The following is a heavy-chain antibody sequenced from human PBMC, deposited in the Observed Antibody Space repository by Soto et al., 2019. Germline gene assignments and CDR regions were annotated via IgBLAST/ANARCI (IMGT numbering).Heavy chain of an antibody. D-gene: IGHD3-16*01. J-gene: IGHJ4*02. CDR1: GFTFSRYA. CDR3: AKKLGRWGDY. Sequence: GGSLRLSCAASGFTFSRYAMSWVRQAPGKGREWVSAISGSGGSTYYADSVKGRFTISRDKSKNTLYLQMNSLRAEDTAGYYCAKKLGRWGDYWGQGTLVTVSS. CDR2: ISGSGGST. V-gene: IGHV3-23*01.